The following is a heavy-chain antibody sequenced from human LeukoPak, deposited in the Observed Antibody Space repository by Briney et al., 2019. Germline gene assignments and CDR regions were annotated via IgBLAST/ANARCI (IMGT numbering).Heavy chain of an antibody. CDR1: GGSISSSSYY. Sequence: SETLSLTCTVSGGSISSSSYYWGWIRQPPGKGLEWIGSIYYSGSTYYNPSLKSRVTISVDTSKNQFSLKLSSVTAADTAVYYCARRQRSDYWGQGTLITVSS. D-gene: IGHD6-25*01. V-gene: IGHV4-39*01. CDR3: ARRQRSDY. CDR2: IYYSGST. J-gene: IGHJ4*02.